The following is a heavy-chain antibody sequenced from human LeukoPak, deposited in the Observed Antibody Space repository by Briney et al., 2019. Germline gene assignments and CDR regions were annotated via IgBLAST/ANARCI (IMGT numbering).Heavy chain of an antibody. CDR2: MNPNSGNT. CDR3: ARGFSGWSLLY. Sequence: GASVKVSCKASGYTFTAYYMHWVRQATGQGLEWMGWMNPNSGNTGYAQKFQGRVTMTRNTSISTAYMELSSLRSEDTAVYYCARGFSGWSLLYWGQGTLVTVSS. D-gene: IGHD6-19*01. J-gene: IGHJ4*02. CDR1: GYTFTAYY. V-gene: IGHV1-8*02.